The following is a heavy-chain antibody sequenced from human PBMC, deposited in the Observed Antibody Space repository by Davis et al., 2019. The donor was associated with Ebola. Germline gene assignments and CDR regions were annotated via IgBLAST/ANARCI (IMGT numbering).Heavy chain of an antibody. CDR2: IWYDGSNK. D-gene: IGHD2-15*01. Sequence: GESLKISCAASGFTFSSYGMHWVRQAPGKGLEWVAVIWYDGSNKYYADSVKGRFTISRDNSKNTVYLQMNSLRAEDTAVYYCARQRGVVAATIAYYYGMDVWGQGTTVTVSS. V-gene: IGHV3-33*03. J-gene: IGHJ6*02. CDR3: ARQRGVVAATIAYYYGMDV. CDR1: GFTFSSYG.